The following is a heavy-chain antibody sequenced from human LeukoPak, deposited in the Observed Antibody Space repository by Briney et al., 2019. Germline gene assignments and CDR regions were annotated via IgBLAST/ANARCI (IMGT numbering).Heavy chain of an antibody. J-gene: IGHJ6*02. CDR3: VKSPSDGLDV. V-gene: IGHV3-64D*09. CDR2: IFTNGDTT. CDR1: GFTFSIYP. Sequence: PGGSLRLSCSASGFTFSIYPMHWVRQAPGKWLEYVSTIFTNGDTTSYAASVKVRFTTSRDDSKNTLYLQMSSLRPEDTAVYYCVKSPSDGLDVWGQGATVTVSS.